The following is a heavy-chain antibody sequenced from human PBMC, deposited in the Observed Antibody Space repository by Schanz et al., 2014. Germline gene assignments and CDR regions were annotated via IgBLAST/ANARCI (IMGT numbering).Heavy chain of an antibody. V-gene: IGHV3-74*02. CDR3: VSVYDSSGYVSFNY. J-gene: IGHJ4*02. Sequence: EVQLVESGGGLVQPGGSLRLSCAASGFTFSSYCMHWVRQVPGKGLVWVSRIKSDGSSTSYADSVKGRFTISRDNSKNTLYLQMNSLRAEDTAVYYCVSVYDSSGYVSFNYWGQGTLVTVSS. CDR1: GFTFSSYC. D-gene: IGHD3-22*01. CDR2: IKSDGSST.